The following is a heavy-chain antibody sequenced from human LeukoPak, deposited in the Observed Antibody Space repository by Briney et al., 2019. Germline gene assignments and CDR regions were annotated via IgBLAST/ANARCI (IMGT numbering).Heavy chain of an antibody. J-gene: IGHJ4*02. CDR1: GFTFSSFA. D-gene: IGHD3-10*01. Sequence: GGSLRLSCAASGFTFSSFAMSWVRQAPGKGLVWVSRISSDGSSATYADSVKGRFTISRDNAKNTLYLQMNSLRAEDTAVYYCASRYYVDFWGQGTLVTVSS. CDR3: ASRYYVDF. V-gene: IGHV3-74*01. CDR2: ISSDGSSA.